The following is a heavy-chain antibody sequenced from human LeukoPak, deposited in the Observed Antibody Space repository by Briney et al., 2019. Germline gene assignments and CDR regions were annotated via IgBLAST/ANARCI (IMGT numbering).Heavy chain of an antibody. D-gene: IGHD5-18*01. J-gene: IGHJ4*02. CDR2: IIPILGIA. Sequence: ASVKVSCKASGGTFSSYAISWVRQAPGQGLEWMARIIPILGIANYAQKFQGRVTITADKSTSTAYMELSSLRSEDTAVYYCASDVDTISTPLDYWGQGTLVTVSS. V-gene: IGHV1-69*04. CDR1: GGTFSSYA. CDR3: ASDVDTISTPLDY.